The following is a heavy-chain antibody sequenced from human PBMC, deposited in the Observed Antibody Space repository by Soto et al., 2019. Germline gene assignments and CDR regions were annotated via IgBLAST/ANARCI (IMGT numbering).Heavy chain of an antibody. Sequence: EVQLLESGGDLVQPGGSLRLSCAASGFTFSKYSMSWVRQAPGKGLEWVSGISGSGESTYYTNSVKGRFTISRDNSENTLFLQMNSLTVEDTAVYYCARSLGNTCDEYYFHCWGQGTLVTVSS. D-gene: IGHD1-26*01. J-gene: IGHJ4*02. CDR3: ARSLGNTCDEYYFHC. V-gene: IGHV3-23*01. CDR2: ISGSGEST. CDR1: GFTFSKYS.